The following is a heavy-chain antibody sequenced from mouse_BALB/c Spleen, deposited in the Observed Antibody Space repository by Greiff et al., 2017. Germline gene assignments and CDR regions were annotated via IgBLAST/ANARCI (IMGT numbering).Heavy chain of an antibody. D-gene: IGHD2-1*01. Sequence: DVKLVESGGGLVKPGGSLKLSCAASGFTFSSYAMSWVRQTPEKRLEWVASISSGGSTYYPDSVKGRFTISRDNARNILYLQMSSLRSEDTAMYYCARYGNYPFAYWGQGTLVTVSA. CDR2: ISSGGST. CDR3: ARYGNYPFAY. V-gene: IGHV5-6-5*01. CDR1: GFTFSSYA. J-gene: IGHJ3*01.